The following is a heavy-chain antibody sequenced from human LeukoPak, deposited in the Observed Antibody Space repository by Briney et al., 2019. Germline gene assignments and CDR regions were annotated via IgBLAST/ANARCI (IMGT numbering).Heavy chain of an antibody. V-gene: IGHV3-30*04. J-gene: IGHJ3*02. CDR3: ARTIAAAGTESAFDI. CDR1: GFTFSSYA. Sequence: GGSLRLSCAASGFTFSSYAMHWVRQAPGEGLEWVAVISYDGSNKYYADSVKGRFTISRDNSKNTLYLQMNSLRAEDTAVYYCARTIAAAGTESAFDIWGQGTMVTVSS. D-gene: IGHD6-13*01. CDR2: ISYDGSNK.